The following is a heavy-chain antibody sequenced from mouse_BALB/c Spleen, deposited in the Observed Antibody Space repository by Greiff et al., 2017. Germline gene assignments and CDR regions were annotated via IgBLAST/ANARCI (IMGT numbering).Heavy chain of an antibody. Sequence: EVQLQESGPGLVKPSQSLSLTCSVTGYSITSGYYWNWIRQFPGNKLEWMGYISYDGSNNYNPSLKNRISITRDTSKNQFFLKLNSVTTEDTATYYCARGEWLRRDWYFDVWGAGTTVTVSS. CDR3: ARGEWLRRDWYFDV. CDR2: ISYDGSN. D-gene: IGHD2-2*01. J-gene: IGHJ1*01. CDR1: GYSITSGYY. V-gene: IGHV3-6*02.